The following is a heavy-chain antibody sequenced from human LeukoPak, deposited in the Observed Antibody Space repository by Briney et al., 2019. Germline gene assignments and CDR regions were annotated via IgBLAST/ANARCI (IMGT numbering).Heavy chain of an antibody. CDR2: IYHSGST. D-gene: IGHD4-17*01. CDR3: ARGRRESYGDYANHFDY. CDR1: GGSISSYY. J-gene: IGHJ4*02. V-gene: IGHV4-59*01. Sequence: SETLSLTCTVSGGSISSYYWSWIRQPPGKGLEWIGYIYHSGSTNYNPSLKSRVTISVDTSKNQFSLKLSSVTAADTAVYYCARGRRESYGDYANHFDYWGQGTLVTVSS.